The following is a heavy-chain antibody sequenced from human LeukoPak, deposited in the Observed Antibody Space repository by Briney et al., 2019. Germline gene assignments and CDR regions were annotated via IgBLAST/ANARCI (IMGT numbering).Heavy chain of an antibody. J-gene: IGHJ5*02. CDR3: ARHLGGASSWLPNWFDP. D-gene: IGHD6-13*01. CDR1: GASISSHY. CDR2: IYYSGST. V-gene: IGHV4-59*08. Sequence: PSETLSLTCTVSGASISSHYWSWIRQPPGKGLEWIGYIYYSGSTNYNPSLKSRVTISVDTSKNQFSLKLSSVTAADTAVYYCARHLGGASSWLPNWFDPWGQGTLVTVSS.